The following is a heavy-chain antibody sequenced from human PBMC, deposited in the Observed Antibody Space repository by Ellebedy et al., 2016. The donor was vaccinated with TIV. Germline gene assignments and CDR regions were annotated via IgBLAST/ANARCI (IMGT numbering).Heavy chain of an antibody. J-gene: IGHJ4*02. Sequence: SETLSLTCAVSDDYITRINWWTWVRQPPGQGLECIGAISHTGSTNSNPSLKRRLTLSVDESKNQFSLKLTAVTAAYTAVYYCACLPDYRVGFVDIPMVWGRWGPGTLVTVSA. CDR2: ISHTGST. V-gene: IGHV4-4*02. CDR3: ACLPDYRVGFVDIPMVWGR. D-gene: IGHD3-10*01. CDR1: DDYITRINW.